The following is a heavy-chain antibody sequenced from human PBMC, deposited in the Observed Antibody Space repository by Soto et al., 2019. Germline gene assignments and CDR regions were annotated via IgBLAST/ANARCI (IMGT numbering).Heavy chain of an antibody. D-gene: IGHD4-17*01. CDR2: ISSSSSTI. Sequence: EVPLVESGGGLVQPGGSLRLSCAASGFTFSSYSMNWVRQAPGKGLEWVSYISSSSSTIYYADSVKGRFTISRDNAKNSLYLQMNSLRAEDTAVYYCARERGYGDFDYGMDVWGQGTTVTVSS. CDR1: GFTFSSYS. CDR3: ARERGYGDFDYGMDV. V-gene: IGHV3-48*01. J-gene: IGHJ6*02.